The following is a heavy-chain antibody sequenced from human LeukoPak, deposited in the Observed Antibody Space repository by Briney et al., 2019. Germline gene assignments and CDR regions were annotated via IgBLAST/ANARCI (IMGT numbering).Heavy chain of an antibody. CDR2: INHSGSS. Sequence: SETLSLTCAVYGGSFSDYYWSWIRQPPGKGLEWIGEINHSGSSNYNPSLKSRVTISVDTSKNQFSLKLSSVTAADTAVYYCARGTVVVPAAANWFDPWGQGTLVTVSS. CDR1: GGSFSDYY. D-gene: IGHD2-2*01. CDR3: ARGTVVVPAAANWFDP. V-gene: IGHV4-34*01. J-gene: IGHJ5*02.